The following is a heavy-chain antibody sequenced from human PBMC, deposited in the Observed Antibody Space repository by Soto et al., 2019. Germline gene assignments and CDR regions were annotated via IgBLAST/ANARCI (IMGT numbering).Heavy chain of an antibody. CDR1: GGTFSSYA. J-gene: IGHJ4*02. Sequence: ASVKVSCKASGGTFSSYAISWVRQAPGQGLEWMGGIIPIFGTANYAQKFQGRVTITADESTSTAYMELSSLRSEDTAVYYCARVGSPPYCSGGSCYGHFDYWGQGTLVTVSS. V-gene: IGHV1-69*13. CDR2: IIPIFGTA. CDR3: ARVGSPPYCSGGSCYGHFDY. D-gene: IGHD2-15*01.